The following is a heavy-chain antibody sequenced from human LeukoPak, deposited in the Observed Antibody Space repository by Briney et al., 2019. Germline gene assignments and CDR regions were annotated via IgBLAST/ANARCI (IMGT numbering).Heavy chain of an antibody. D-gene: IGHD2/OR15-2a*01. CDR2: INASNGNT. V-gene: IGHV1-3*01. Sequence: ASVKVCCKASGYTFISYDIHWVRPAPGQGLEWMGWINASNGNTKYSQKFQGRVTITRDISASTAYMELSSLRSEDTAVYYCARGTTLFDYWGQGTLVTVSS. CDR3: ARGTTLFDY. J-gene: IGHJ4*02. CDR1: GYTFISYD.